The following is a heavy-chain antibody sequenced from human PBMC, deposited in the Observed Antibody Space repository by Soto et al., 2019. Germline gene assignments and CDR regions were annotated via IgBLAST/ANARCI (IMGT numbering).Heavy chain of an antibody. D-gene: IGHD6-19*01. V-gene: IGHV1-18*01. CDR1: GYTFTSYG. Sequence: ASVKVSCKASGYTFTSYGFSWVRQAPGQRLEWMGWISTDNGDTTYSQNFQGRVIISRDTSATTAYMELSSLRSADTAVFYCARDLRGTGWYDYWGQGTLVTVSS. CDR2: ISTDNGDT. J-gene: IGHJ4*01. CDR3: ARDLRGTGWYDY.